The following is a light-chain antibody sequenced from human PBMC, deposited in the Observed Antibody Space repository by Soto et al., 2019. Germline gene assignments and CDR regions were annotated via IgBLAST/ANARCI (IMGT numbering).Light chain of an antibody. V-gene: IGLV1-40*01. CDR3: QSYDSSLSGYV. Sequence: QAVRTQPPSVSGAPGQTVIISCSGSSSNIGAPYDVNWYRQLPGTAPKLLIYGNMNRPSGVPDRFSGSKSGTSASLAITGLQAEDEADYYCQSYDSSLSGYVFGTGTKVTVL. CDR2: GNM. J-gene: IGLJ1*01. CDR1: SSNIGAPYD.